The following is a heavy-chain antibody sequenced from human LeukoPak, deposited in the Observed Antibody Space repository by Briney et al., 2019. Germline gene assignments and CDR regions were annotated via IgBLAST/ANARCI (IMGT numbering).Heavy chain of an antibody. CDR3: ARYPFYYYYYMDV. V-gene: IGHV4-39*07. CDR1: GGSISSSSYY. Sequence: SETLSLTCTVSGGSISSSSYYWGWIRQPPGKGLEWIGSIYFSGSTYYNPSLKSRVTISVDTSKNQFSLKLSSVTAADTAVYYCARYPFYYYYYMDVWGKGTTVTVSS. CDR2: IYFSGST. J-gene: IGHJ6*03.